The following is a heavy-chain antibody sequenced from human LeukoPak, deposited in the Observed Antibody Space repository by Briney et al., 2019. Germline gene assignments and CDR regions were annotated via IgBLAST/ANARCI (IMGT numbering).Heavy chain of an antibody. CDR1: GFTFDDYA. D-gene: IGHD1-26*01. J-gene: IGHJ4*02. CDR3: AKPAIGSYSPTYFDY. V-gene: IGHV3-9*01. Sequence: GGSLRLSCAASGFTFDDYAMHWVRQAPGKGLEWVSGISWNSGSIGYADSVKGRFTISRDNAKNSLYLQMNSLRAEDTALYYCAKPAIGSYSPTYFDYWGQGTLVTVSS. CDR2: ISWNSGSI.